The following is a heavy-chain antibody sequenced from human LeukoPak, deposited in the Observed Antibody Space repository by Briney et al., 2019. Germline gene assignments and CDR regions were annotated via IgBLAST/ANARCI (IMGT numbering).Heavy chain of an antibody. CDR3: AKDAQRGFDYSNSLEH. V-gene: IGHV3-33*06. D-gene: IGHD4-11*01. CDR2: IWNDGSNK. J-gene: IGHJ5*02. Sequence: GGSLRLSCATSGFTFSHYGMHWVRQAPGKGLEWVAVIWNDGSNKYYGDSVRGRVTISRDNSKNTLYLQMNSLTVEDTAVYYCAKDAQRGFDYSNSLEHWGQGTLVTVSS. CDR1: GFTFSHYG.